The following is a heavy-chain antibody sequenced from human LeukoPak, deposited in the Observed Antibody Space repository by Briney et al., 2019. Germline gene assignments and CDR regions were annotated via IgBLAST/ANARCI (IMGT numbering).Heavy chain of an antibody. CDR3: ARGRFLDAFDI. D-gene: IGHD3-3*01. CDR1: GGSISSSRW. Sequence: SETLSLTCAVSGGSISSSRWWSWVRQSPGKGLEWIGEIYHSGSTKYKPSLKSRVTISVDTSKNQFSLKLSSVTAADTAVYYCARGRFLDAFDIWGQGTMVTVSS. J-gene: IGHJ3*02. V-gene: IGHV4-4*02. CDR2: IYHSGST.